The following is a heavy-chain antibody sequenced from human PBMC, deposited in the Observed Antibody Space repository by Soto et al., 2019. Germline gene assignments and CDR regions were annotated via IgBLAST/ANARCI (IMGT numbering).Heavy chain of an antibody. CDR2: IIPFNGNT. Sequence: ASVKVSCKASGYTFTSYGISWVRQAPGQGLEWMGWIIPFNGNTNYAQKLQGRVTITADESTSTAYMELSSLRSEDTAVYYCARTDGYCSGGSCYSGMGGMDVWGQGTTVTVSS. J-gene: IGHJ6*02. D-gene: IGHD2-15*01. CDR3: ARTDGYCSGGSCYSGMGGMDV. V-gene: IGHV1-18*01. CDR1: GYTFTSYG.